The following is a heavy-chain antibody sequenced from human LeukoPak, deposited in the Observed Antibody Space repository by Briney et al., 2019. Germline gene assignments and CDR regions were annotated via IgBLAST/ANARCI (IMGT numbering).Heavy chain of an antibody. V-gene: IGHV3-74*01. J-gene: IGHJ4*02. CDR3: ARGTSAGGPISPFDF. D-gene: IGHD6-13*01. CDR1: GITFSNAW. Sequence: GGSLRLSCAASGITFSNAWMNWVRQAPGKGLVWVSRIQGDGSNTNYADSVKGRFSISRDNAKNTVYLQMNSLRAEDTGIYYCARGTSAGGPISPFDFWGQGTVVTVSS. CDR2: IQGDGSNT.